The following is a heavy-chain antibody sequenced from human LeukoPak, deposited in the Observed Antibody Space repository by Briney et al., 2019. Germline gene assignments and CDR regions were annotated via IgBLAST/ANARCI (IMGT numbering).Heavy chain of an antibody. CDR2: IIPIFGTA. CDR1: GGTFSSYV. Sequence: APVKVSCKASGGTFSSYVISWVRQAPGQGLEWMGGIIPIFGTANYAQKFQGRVTIIADESTSTVYMELSSLRSEDTAVYYCARERLDAFDIWGQGTTATVSS. V-gene: IGHV1-69*01. J-gene: IGHJ3*02. D-gene: IGHD6-25*01. CDR3: ARERLDAFDI.